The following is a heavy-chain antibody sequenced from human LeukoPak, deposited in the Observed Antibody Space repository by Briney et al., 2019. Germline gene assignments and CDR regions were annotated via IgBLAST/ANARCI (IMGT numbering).Heavy chain of an antibody. V-gene: IGHV3-11*01. D-gene: IGHD3-22*01. CDR1: GFTFSDYY. Sequence: GGSLRLSCAASGFTFSDYYMSWIRQAPGKGLEWVSYISSSGSTIYYADSVKGRFTISRDNAKNSLYLQMNSLRAEDTAVYYCARESPYYYDSSGYYPYYFDYWGQGTLVTVSS. CDR2: ISSSGSTI. CDR3: ARESPYYYDSSGYYPYYFDY. J-gene: IGHJ4*02.